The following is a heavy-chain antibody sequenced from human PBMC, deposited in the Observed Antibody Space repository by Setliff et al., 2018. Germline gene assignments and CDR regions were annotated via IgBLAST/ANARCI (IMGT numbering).Heavy chain of an antibody. CDR1: DYKFLSYG. J-gene: IGHJ5*01. V-gene: IGHV1-18*01. Sequence: ASVKVSCKASDYKFLSYGMSWVRQAPGQGFEWMGWISAYTGKTDYAQNFQGRITMTTDTSTSTAYMELRSLRSDDTAIYYCARAPRLEWILPTFDFWGQGTLVTVPQ. CDR2: ISAYTGKT. CDR3: ARAPRLEWILPTFDF. D-gene: IGHD3-3*01.